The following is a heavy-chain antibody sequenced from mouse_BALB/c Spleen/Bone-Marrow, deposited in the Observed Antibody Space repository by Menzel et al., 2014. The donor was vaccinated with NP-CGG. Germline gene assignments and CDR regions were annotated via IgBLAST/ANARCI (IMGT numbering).Heavy chain of an antibody. V-gene: IGHV7-3*02. J-gene: IGHJ4*01. D-gene: IGHD2-3*01. Sequence: EVQLQESGGGLVQPGISLRLSCATSGFTFTDYYMNWVRQPPGKALEWLGFIRNKANGYTTEFSASVKGRFTISRDNSQSILYLQMNTLRAEDSATYYCARYDGYSDNAMDYWGQGTSVTVSS. CDR2: IRNKANGYTT. CDR1: GFTFTDYY. CDR3: ARYDGYSDNAMDY.